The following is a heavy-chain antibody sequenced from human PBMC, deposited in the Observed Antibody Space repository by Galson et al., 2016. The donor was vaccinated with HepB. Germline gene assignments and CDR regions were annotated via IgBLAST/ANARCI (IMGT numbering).Heavy chain of an antibody. D-gene: IGHD3-10*01. Sequence: ETLSLTCTVSGGSISSYYWSWIRQPPGKGLEWIGTVSYSGKTYYYNLSLKSRVTISVDTSNNQSSLKLTSVTAADTAVYYCARMWEYQRSYLTMVRGVRGDRGETAFDYWGQGTPVTVSS. CDR2: VSYSGKT. CDR1: GGSISSYY. CDR3: ARMWEYQRSYLTMVRGVRGDRGETAFDY. V-gene: IGHV4-59*04. J-gene: IGHJ4*02.